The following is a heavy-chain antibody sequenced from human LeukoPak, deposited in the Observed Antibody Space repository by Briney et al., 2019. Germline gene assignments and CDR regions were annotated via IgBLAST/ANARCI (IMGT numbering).Heavy chain of an antibody. Sequence: PSETLSLTCALYGGSFSGYYWSWIRQPPGKGLECIGEINHSGSTNYNPSLKTRVTISVDTSKNQFSLKLRSVIAADAAVYYCARARHSSGWEPTRLDYWGQGTLVTVSS. CDR1: GGSFSGYY. CDR3: ARARHSSGWEPTRLDY. V-gene: IGHV4-34*01. J-gene: IGHJ4*02. CDR2: INHSGST. D-gene: IGHD6-19*01.